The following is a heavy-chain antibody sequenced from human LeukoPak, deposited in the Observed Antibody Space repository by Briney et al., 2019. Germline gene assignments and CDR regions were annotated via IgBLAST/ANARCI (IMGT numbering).Heavy chain of an antibody. V-gene: IGHV1-2*02. CDR1: GYTXTSYY. Sequence: ASVKVSCKASGYTXTSYYIHWVRQAPGQGLEWMGWLNSKSGGTNYAQNFQGRVTMTRDTIINTAYMELSRLRSDDTAVYYCARNDWNDPWFDPWGQGTLVTVSS. CDR2: LNSKSGGT. J-gene: IGHJ5*02. D-gene: IGHD1-1*01. CDR3: ARNDWNDPWFDP.